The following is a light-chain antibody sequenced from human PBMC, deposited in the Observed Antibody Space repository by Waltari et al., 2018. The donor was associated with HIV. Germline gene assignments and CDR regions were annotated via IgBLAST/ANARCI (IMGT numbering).Light chain of an antibody. CDR3: ATWDGSLGGFYV. CDR2: RDN. CDR1: TSNVGSNF. V-gene: IGLV1-47*01. Sequence: QSVLTQPPSASGTPGQRVTIPCSGNTSNVGSNFVSCYQQLPGTAPKLLIYRDNRRPSGVPDRFSGSKSGASASLAISGLRSEDEGDYYCATWDGSLGGFYVFGAGTKVTVL. J-gene: IGLJ1*01.